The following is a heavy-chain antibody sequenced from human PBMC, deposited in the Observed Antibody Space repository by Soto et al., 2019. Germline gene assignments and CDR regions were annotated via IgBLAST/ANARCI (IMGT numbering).Heavy chain of an antibody. CDR1: GFTCSSYW. V-gene: IGHV3-7*01. D-gene: IGHD3-3*01. CDR3: ARDRYSYYDFWSGSLPYYYFGMDV. CDR2: IKQDGSEK. J-gene: IGHJ6*02. Sequence: EVQLVESGGGLVKPGGSLRLSCAASGFTCSSYWMSWVRQAPGKGLEWVANIKQDGSEKYYVDSVKGRFTISRDNAKNSRYLQMNSLIAEDTAVYYCARDRYSYYDFWSGSLPYYYFGMDVWGQGTTVTGSS.